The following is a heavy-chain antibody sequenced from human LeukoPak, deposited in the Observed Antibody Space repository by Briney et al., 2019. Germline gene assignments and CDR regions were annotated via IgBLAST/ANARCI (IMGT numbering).Heavy chain of an antibody. CDR2: IKRDESEK. J-gene: IGHJ4*02. CDR3: AREAY. V-gene: IGHV3-7*01. CDR1: GFKFSRYW. Sequence: GGSLRLSCAASGFKFSRYWMSWVRQAPGKGLEWGANIKRDESEKYYVDSVKGRFTISRDNAKNSLYLQMNSLRAEDTAVYYCAREAYWGQGTLVTVSS.